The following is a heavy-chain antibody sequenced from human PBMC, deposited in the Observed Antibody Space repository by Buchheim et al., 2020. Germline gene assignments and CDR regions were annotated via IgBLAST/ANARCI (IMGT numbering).Heavy chain of an antibody. Sequence: EVQLVESGGGLVQPGGSLRLSCAASGFTFSSYDMNWVRQAPGKGLEWVSYTSSSGSTIYYADSVKGRFTISRDNAKNSLYLQMNSLRAEDTAVYYCARARYCSGGNCYYYYYYYMDVWGKGTT. V-gene: IGHV3-48*03. D-gene: IGHD2-15*01. J-gene: IGHJ6*03. CDR1: GFTFSSYD. CDR2: TSSSGSTI. CDR3: ARARYCSGGNCYYYYYYYMDV.